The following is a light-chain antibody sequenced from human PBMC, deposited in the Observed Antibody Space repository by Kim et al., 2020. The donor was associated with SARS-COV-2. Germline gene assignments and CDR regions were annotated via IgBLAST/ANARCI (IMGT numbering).Light chain of an antibody. CDR3: QQSYSTPQT. CDR2: AAS. Sequence: VCVGDRVTITCRASQSIRSYLNWYQQKPGKAPKLLSYAASSLQSGGPSRLSGCGSGTDFTHTISSRQPEDFATYYCQQSYSTPQTFGQGTKVDSK. J-gene: IGKJ1*01. V-gene: IGKV1-39*01. CDR1: QSIRSY.